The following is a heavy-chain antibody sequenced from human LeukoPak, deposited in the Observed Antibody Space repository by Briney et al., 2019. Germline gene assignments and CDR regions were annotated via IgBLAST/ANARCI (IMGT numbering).Heavy chain of an antibody. J-gene: IGHJ4*02. CDR3: ARGITMDGY. D-gene: IGHD3-10*01. CDR2: INHSGST. V-gene: IGHV4-34*01. CDR1: GGSFSGCY. Sequence: PSETLSLTCAVYGGSFSGCYWSWIRQPPGKGLEWIGEINHSGSTNYNPSLKSRVTISVDTSKNQFSLKLSSVTAADTAVYYCARGITMDGYWGQGTLVTVSS.